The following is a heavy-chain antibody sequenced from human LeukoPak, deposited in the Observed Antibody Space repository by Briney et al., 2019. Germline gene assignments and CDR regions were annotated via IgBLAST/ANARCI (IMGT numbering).Heavy chain of an antibody. CDR2: INPNSGDT. CDR3: AREGSGYTYGRGSYFDY. D-gene: IGHD5-18*01. Sequence: ASVKVSCKASGYTLTVYYIHGVRQAPGQGLEWMGRINPNSGDTNFAQKFQGRVTMTRDTSISTAYMDLSGLRPDDTAVYYCAREGSGYTYGRGSYFDYWGHGILVTVSS. CDR1: GYTLTVYY. V-gene: IGHV1-2*06. J-gene: IGHJ4*01.